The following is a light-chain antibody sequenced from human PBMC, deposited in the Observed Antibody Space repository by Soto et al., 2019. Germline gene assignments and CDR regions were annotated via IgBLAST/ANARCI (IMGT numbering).Light chain of an antibody. V-gene: IGLV2-14*01. CDR3: SSYTSSSIDYV. CDR1: SSDGGGYNY. CDR2: EVS. Sequence: QSVLTQPASVSGSPGQSITISCTGTSSDGGGYNYVSWYQQHPGKAPKLMIYEVSNRPSGVSNRFSGSKSGNTASLTISGLQAEDEDDYYCSSYTSSSIDYVFGTGTKLTVL. J-gene: IGLJ1*01.